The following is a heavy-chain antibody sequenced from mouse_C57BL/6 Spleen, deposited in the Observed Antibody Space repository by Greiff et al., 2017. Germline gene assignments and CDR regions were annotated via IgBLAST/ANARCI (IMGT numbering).Heavy chain of an antibody. J-gene: IGHJ4*01. CDR2: IYPSDSET. Sequence: QVQLKQPGAELVRPGSSVKLSCKASGYTFTSYWMDWVKQRPGQGLEWIGNIYPSDSETHYNQKFKDKATLTVDKSSSTAYMQLSSLTSEDSAVYYCARRKIAMDYWGQGTSVTVSS. V-gene: IGHV1-61*01. CDR3: ARRKIAMDY. CDR1: GYTFTSYW.